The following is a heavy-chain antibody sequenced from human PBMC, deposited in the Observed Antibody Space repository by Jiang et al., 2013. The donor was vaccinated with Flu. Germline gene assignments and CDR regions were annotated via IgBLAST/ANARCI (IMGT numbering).Heavy chain of an antibody. CDR1: GASISSSY. D-gene: IGHD3-16*01. V-gene: IGHV4-59*08. J-gene: IGHJ4*02. CDR2: SSYSRGT. CDR3: ARATKGGHSTYFDY. Sequence: LLKPSETLSLTCTVSGASISSSYWSWIRQPPGKGLEWMGYSSYSRGTDYNPSLKSRVTISVDTSKNQLSLKLSSVTATDTAVYYCARATKGGHSTYFDYWGQGTLVTVSS.